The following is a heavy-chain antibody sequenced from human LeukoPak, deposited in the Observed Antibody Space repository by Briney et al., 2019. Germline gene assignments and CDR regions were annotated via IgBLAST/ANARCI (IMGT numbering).Heavy chain of an antibody. CDR2: IIPIFGTA. D-gene: IGHD3-22*01. V-gene: IGHV1-69*13. CDR3: ARGRDLCYDSSNYYYFDS. J-gene: IGHJ4*02. Sequence: ASVKVSCKASGGTFSSYAISWVRQAPGQGLEWMGGIIPIFGTANYAQKFQGRVTITADESTSTAYMELSSLRSEDTAVYYCARGRDLCYDSSNYYYFDSWAREPWSPSPQ. CDR1: GGTFSSYA.